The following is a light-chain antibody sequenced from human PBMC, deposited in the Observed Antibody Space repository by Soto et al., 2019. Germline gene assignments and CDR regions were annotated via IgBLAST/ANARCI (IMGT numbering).Light chain of an antibody. CDR2: AAS. V-gene: IGKV1-8*01. J-gene: IGKJ1*01. CDR1: QGISSY. CDR3: QQYYSYPQT. Sequence: AIRMTQSPASLSASTGDRVTITCRASQGISSYLAWYQQKPGKAPKLLIYAASTLQSGVPSRFSGSGSGTDFTLTISRLHSEDFATYYCQQYYSYPQTFGQGTKVEIK.